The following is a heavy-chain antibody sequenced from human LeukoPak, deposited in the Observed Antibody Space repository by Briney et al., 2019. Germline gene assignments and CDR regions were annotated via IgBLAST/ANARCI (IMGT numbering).Heavy chain of an antibody. Sequence: GGSLRLSCAASGFTFSSYAMSWVRQAPGKGLEWVSAISGSGGSTYYADSVKGRFTISRDNSKNTLYLQMNSLRAEDTAVYYCGKFRFGEGSGYWGQGTLVTVSS. V-gene: IGHV3-23*01. CDR1: GFTFSSYA. CDR2: ISGSGGST. J-gene: IGHJ4*02. D-gene: IGHD3-10*01. CDR3: GKFRFGEGSGY.